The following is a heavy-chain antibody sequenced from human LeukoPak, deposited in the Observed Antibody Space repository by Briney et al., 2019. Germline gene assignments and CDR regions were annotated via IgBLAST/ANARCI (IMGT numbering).Heavy chain of an antibody. Sequence: GGSLRFSCAASGFTVSSNYMSWVRQAPGKGLEWVSVIYSGGSTYYADSVKGRFTISRDNSKNTLYLQMNSLRAEDTAVYYCARSPWSEEYYFDYWGQGTLVTVSS. J-gene: IGHJ4*02. CDR3: ARSPWSEEYYFDY. D-gene: IGHD3-3*01. V-gene: IGHV3-66*01. CDR2: IYSGGST. CDR1: GFTVSSNY.